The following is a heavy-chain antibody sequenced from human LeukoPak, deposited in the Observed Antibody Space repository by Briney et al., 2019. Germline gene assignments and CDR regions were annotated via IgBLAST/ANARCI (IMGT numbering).Heavy chain of an antibody. V-gene: IGHV1-18*01. CDR1: GYTFTSYV. D-gene: IGHD3-10*01. J-gene: IGHJ4*02. CDR3: ARATRSYGSGSYVY. Sequence: ASVKVSCKASGYTFTSYVISWVRQAPGQGLEWMGWISAYNGNTNYAQKLQGRVTMTTDTSTSTAYMELRSLRSDDTAVYYCARATRSYGSGSYVYWGQGTLVTVSS. CDR2: ISAYNGNT.